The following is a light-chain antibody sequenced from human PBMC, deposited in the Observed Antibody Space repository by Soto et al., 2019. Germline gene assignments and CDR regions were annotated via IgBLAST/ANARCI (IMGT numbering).Light chain of an antibody. CDR2: GTS. V-gene: IGKV3-20*01. CDR1: QSVSNNY. J-gene: IGKJ5*01. CDR3: QQYGNSPIT. Sequence: EIVMTQSPATLSVSPGERATLSCRASQSVSNNYLAWYQQKPGQAPRLLIYGTSSRATGIPDRFSGSGSGTDFTLTISRLEPEDFAVYYCQQYGNSPITFGQGTRLEI.